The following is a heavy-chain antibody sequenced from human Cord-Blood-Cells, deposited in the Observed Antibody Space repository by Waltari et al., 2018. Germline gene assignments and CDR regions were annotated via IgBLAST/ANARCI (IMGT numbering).Heavy chain of an antibody. Sequence: EVQLVESGGGLVKPGGSLRLSCAASGFTFSSYSMNWVRQAPGKWLWWVSSISSSSSYIYYADSVKVRFTISRDNAKNSLFLQMNSLRAEDTAVYYCARGEDCGCAFDIWGQGTMVTVSS. V-gene: IGHV3-21*01. CDR3: ARGEDCGCAFDI. J-gene: IGHJ3*02. D-gene: IGHD5-12*01. CDR2: ISSSSSYI. CDR1: GFTFSSYS.